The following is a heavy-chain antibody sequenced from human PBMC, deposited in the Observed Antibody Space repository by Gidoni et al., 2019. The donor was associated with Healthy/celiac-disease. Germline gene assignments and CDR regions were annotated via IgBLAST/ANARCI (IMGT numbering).Heavy chain of an antibody. CDR3: AKHSARHDAFDI. Sequence: QLQLQESGPGLVKPSETLSLTCTVSGCSISSSSYYWGWLRQPPGKGLEWIGSIYYSGSTYYNPSLKSRVTISVDTSKNQFSLKLSSVTAADTAVYYCAKHSARHDAFDIWGQGTMVTVSS. J-gene: IGHJ3*02. D-gene: IGHD6-6*01. CDR2: IYYSGST. CDR1: GCSISSSSYY. V-gene: IGHV4-39*01.